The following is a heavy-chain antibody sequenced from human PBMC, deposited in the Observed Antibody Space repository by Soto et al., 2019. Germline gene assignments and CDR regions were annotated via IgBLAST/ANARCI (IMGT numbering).Heavy chain of an antibody. V-gene: IGHV4-4*07. CDR1: DGSISGNF. D-gene: IGHD6-19*01. CDR3: AREVWVAGLLYYFDF. J-gene: IGHJ4*02. CDR2: ISSNGNT. Sequence: SETLSLTCTVSDGSISGNFLTWIRQPAGEGLEWIGRISSNGNTDYNPSLESRVTMSIDTSKNHFSLDLISVTASDTAIYYCAREVWVAGLLYYFDFWGQGTLVTVSS.